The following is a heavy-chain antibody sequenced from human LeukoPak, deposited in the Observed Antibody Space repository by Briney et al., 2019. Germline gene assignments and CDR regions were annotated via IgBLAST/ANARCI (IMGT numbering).Heavy chain of an antibody. V-gene: IGHV4-30-2*01. CDR2: IYHSGST. Sequence: SETLSLTCAVSGGSISSGGYSWSWIRQPPGKGLEWIGYIYHSGSTYYNPSLKSRVTISVDRSKNQFSLKLSSVTAADTAVYYCARDRYYYGMDVWGQGTTVTVSS. CDR1: GGSISSGGYS. J-gene: IGHJ6*02. CDR3: ARDRYYYGMDV.